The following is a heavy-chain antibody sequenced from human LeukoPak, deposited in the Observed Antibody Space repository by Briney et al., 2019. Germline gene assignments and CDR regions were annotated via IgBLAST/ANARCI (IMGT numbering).Heavy chain of an antibody. CDR3: ARPEDGPGYYYGMDV. Sequence: ASVKVSCKASGYTFTSYGISWVRQAPGQGLEWMGWISAYNGNTNYAQKPQGRVTMTTDTSTSTAYMELRSLRSDDTAVYYCARPEDGPGYYYGMDVWGQGTTVTVSS. CDR1: GYTFTSYG. V-gene: IGHV1-18*01. D-gene: IGHD1-14*01. CDR2: ISAYNGNT. J-gene: IGHJ6*02.